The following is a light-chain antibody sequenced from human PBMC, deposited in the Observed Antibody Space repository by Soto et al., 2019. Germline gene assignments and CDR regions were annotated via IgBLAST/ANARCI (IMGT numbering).Light chain of an antibody. V-gene: IGLV2-14*01. CDR2: EVT. CDR1: SSDVGRYNY. CDR3: SSYTSSSILYV. Sequence: QSALTQPASVSGSPGQSITISCTGTSSDVGRYNYVSWYQQHPGKAPKLIIYEVTNRASGVSNRFSASKSGNTASLTISGLQAEDEANDYCSSYTSSSILYVFGTGTKLTVL. J-gene: IGLJ1*01.